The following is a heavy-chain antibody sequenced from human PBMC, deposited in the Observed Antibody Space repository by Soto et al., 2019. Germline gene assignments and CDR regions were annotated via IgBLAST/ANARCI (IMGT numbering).Heavy chain of an antibody. V-gene: IGHV4-61*05. CDR2: IYYSGST. Sequence: SETLSLTCTVSGGSISRSFYHWGWIRQPPGQGLEWIGYIYYSGSTNYNPPLKSRVTISVDTSKNQFSLKLSSVTAADTAVYYCARPTYNSGSPFDYWGQGTLVTVSS. J-gene: IGHJ4*02. CDR1: GGSISRSFYH. D-gene: IGHD1-20*01. CDR3: ARPTYNSGSPFDY.